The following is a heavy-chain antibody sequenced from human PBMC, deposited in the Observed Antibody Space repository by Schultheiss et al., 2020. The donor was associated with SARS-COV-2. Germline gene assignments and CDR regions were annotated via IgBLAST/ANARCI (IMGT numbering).Heavy chain of an antibody. CDR3: ARGRAARPGDYHYYGMDV. Sequence: GESLKISCKASGYTFTSYYMHWVRQAPGQGLEWMGWINPNSGGTNYARKFQGWVTMTRDTSISTAYMELSRLRSDDTAVYYCARGRAARPGDYHYYGMDVWGQGTTVTVSS. V-gene: IGHV1-2*04. J-gene: IGHJ6*02. CDR2: INPNSGGT. CDR1: GYTFTSYY. D-gene: IGHD6-6*01.